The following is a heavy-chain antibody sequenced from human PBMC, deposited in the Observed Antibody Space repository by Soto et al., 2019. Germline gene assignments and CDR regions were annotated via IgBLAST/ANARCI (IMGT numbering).Heavy chain of an antibody. V-gene: IGHV1-18*01. J-gene: IGHJ5*02. CDR3: ARAAGSTMVRGAPNWFDP. D-gene: IGHD3-10*01. Sequence: ASVKVSCKASGYTFTSYGISWVRQAPGQGLEWMGWISAYNGNTNYAQKLQGRVTMTTDTSTSTAYMELRSLRSDDTAVYYCARAAGSTMVRGAPNWFDPWGQGTLVPVAS. CDR1: GYTFTSYG. CDR2: ISAYNGNT.